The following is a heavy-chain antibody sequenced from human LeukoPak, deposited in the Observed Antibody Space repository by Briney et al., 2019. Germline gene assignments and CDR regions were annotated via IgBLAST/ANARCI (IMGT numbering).Heavy chain of an antibody. Sequence: GGSLRLSCAASGFTFSSYAMHWVRQAPGEGLEWVAVISYDGSNKYYADSVKGRFTISRDNSKNTLYLRMNSLRAEDTAVYYCARDNYPIYYYYGMDVWGQGTTVTVSS. CDR1: GFTFSSYA. J-gene: IGHJ6*02. CDR2: ISYDGSNK. D-gene: IGHD4-11*01. V-gene: IGHV3-30*04. CDR3: ARDNYPIYYYYGMDV.